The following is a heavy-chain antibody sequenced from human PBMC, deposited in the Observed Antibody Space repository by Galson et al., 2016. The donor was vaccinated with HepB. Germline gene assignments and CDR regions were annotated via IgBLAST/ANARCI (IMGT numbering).Heavy chain of an antibody. CDR2: ISSYNGRT. Sequence: SVKVSCKASGYTFTSYGIGWVRQAPGQGLEWMGWISSYNGRTNYTKRLQGRVTMTTDTSAATAYMELRNLTSDDTARYYCARVLKFYGDSAWFDSWGQGTLVTVSS. D-gene: IGHD4-17*01. V-gene: IGHV1-18*01. CDR3: ARVLKFYGDSAWFDS. CDR1: GYTFTSYG. J-gene: IGHJ5*01.